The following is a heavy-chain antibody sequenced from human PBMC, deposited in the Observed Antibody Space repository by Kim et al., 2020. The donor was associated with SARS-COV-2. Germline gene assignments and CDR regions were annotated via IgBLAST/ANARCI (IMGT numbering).Heavy chain of an antibody. D-gene: IGHD3-10*01. CDR3: ARSWRALYGSGKGMLFDI. Sequence: GESLKISCKGSGYSFTSYWIGWVRQMPGKGLEWMGIIYPGDSDTRYSPSFQGQVTISADKSISTAYLQWSSLKASDTAMYYCARSWRALYGSGKGMLFDIWGQGTMVTVSS. CDR2: IYPGDSDT. CDR1: GYSFTSYW. V-gene: IGHV5-51*01. J-gene: IGHJ3*02.